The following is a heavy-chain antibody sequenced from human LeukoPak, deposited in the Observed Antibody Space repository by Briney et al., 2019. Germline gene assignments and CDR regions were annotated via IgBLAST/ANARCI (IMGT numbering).Heavy chain of an antibody. Sequence: GGSLRLSCAASGFTFSSYGMHWVRQAPGKGLEWVAVIWYDGSNKYYADSVKGRFTISRDNSKNTLYLQMNSLRAEDTAAYYCARDRFVVVPAASYYYYMDVWGKGTTVTVSS. J-gene: IGHJ6*03. CDR1: GFTFSSYG. V-gene: IGHV3-33*01. D-gene: IGHD2-2*01. CDR3: ARDRFVVVPAASYYYYMDV. CDR2: IWYDGSNK.